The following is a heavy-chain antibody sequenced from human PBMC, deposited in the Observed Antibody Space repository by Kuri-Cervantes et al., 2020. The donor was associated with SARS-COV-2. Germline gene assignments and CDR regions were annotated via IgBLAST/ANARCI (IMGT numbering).Heavy chain of an antibody. CDR1: GYTFAGYY. CDR3: ARGLQGDY. D-gene: IGHD4-11*01. V-gene: IGHV1-18*04. CDR2: ISAYNGNT. Sequence: ASVKVSCKASGYTFAGYYMHWVRQAPGQGLEWMGWISAYNGNTNYAQKLQGRVAMTTDTSTSTAYMELRSLRSDDTAVYYCARGLQGDYWGQGTLVTVSS. J-gene: IGHJ4*02.